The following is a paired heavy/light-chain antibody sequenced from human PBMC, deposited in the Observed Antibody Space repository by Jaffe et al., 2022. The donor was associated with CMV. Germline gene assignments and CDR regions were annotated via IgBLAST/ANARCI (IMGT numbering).Light chain of an antibody. Sequence: QSALTQPASVSGSLGQSITISCTGSTRDVGGYNYVSWYQQYPGEAPKLIIYDVTDRPSGVSNRFSASKSDNTASLTISGLQAEDEADYFCNSYTNSSTLLYVFGTGTTVTV. CDR3: NSYTNSSTLLYV. J-gene: IGLJ1*01. CDR2: DVT. V-gene: IGLV2-14*03. CDR1: TRDVGGYNY.
Heavy chain of an antibody. V-gene: IGHV3-48*03. CDR1: GFTFGHYE. J-gene: IGHJ2*01. CDR3: VKEVEL. D-gene: IGHD1-1*01. Sequence: EVPLLESGGGLVQPGGSLRLSCSTSGFTFGHYEMNWIRQTPGKGLEWVAYISRSGQTIYYADFVKGRFTISRDNAKNSLFLQMTSLRVEDTAVYYCVKEVELWGRGTLVTVSS. CDR2: ISRSGQTI.